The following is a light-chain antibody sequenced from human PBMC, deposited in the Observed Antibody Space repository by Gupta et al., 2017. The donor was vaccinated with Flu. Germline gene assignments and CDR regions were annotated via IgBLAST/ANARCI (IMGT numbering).Light chain of an antibody. CDR2: WES. CDR3: KQDQQTPFT. V-gene: IGKV4-1*01. Sequence: SLGERATISCKSSQTGLASYKKKNYVDWYQQKPGQPPKLLIYWESTRDSGVPDRFSGSGSGTDFTLTISRLEAEDVAVYYCKQDQQTPFTFGRGTKVDIK. J-gene: IGKJ4*01. CDR1: QTGLASYKKKNY.